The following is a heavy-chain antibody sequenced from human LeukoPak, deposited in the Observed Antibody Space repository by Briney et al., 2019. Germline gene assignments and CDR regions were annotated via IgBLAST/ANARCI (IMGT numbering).Heavy chain of an antibody. CDR1: GFTFSSYW. Sequence: PGGSLRLSCAASGFTFSSYWMHWVRQAPGKGLEWVGFIRSKAYGGTTEYAASVKGRFTISRDDSKSIAYLQMNSLKTEDTAVYYCTRDHHLVVRDYWGQGTLVTVSS. CDR3: TRDHHLVVRDY. V-gene: IGHV3-49*04. J-gene: IGHJ4*02. D-gene: IGHD2-21*01. CDR2: IRSKAYGGTT.